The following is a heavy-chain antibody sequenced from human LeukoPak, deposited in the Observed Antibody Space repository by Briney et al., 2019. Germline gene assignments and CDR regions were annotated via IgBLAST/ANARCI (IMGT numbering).Heavy chain of an antibody. Sequence: PGGSLRLSCAASGFSRYGMHWVRQSPGKGPEWVAFTLFDGSKKDYADSVKGRFTISRDNAKNSLYLQMNSLRAEDTAVYYCARGFTYYDFWSGSLGAFDIWGQGTMVTVSS. J-gene: IGHJ3*02. CDR2: TLFDGSKK. D-gene: IGHD3-3*01. CDR3: ARGFTYYDFWSGSLGAFDI. CDR1: GFSRYG. V-gene: IGHV3-30*02.